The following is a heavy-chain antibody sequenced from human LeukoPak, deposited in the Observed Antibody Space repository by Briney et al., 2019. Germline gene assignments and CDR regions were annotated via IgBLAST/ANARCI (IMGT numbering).Heavy chain of an antibody. CDR1: GGSISIYY. V-gene: IGHV4-59*12. CDR3: ARGRASYDY. J-gene: IGHJ4*02. CDR2: IYYSGST. D-gene: IGHD3-10*01. Sequence: SETLSLTCTVSGGSISIYYWSWIRQPPGKGLEWIGYIYYSGSTNYNPSLRSRVTMSVDTSKNQFSLKLSSVTAADTGVYYCARGRASYDYWGQGTLVTVSS.